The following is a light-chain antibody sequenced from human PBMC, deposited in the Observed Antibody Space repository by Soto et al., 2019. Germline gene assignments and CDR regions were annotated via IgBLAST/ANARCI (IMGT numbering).Light chain of an antibody. CDR2: AAS. V-gene: IGKV3-15*01. CDR1: QSIDSK. J-gene: IGKJ2*01. Sequence: IVMTQSPATLSVSPGERATLSCRAGQSIDSKLAWYQQRPGQAPRLLIYAASTRATGIPARFSGSGSGTEFTLTISGLQSEDFATYYCQQSYSIPRTFGQGTKLEIK. CDR3: QQSYSIPRT.